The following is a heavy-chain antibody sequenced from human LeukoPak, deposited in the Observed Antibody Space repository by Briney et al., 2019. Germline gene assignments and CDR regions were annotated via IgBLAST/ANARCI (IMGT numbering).Heavy chain of an antibody. CDR1: GGSISSGSYY. CDR3: AGNSGSYPFWFDP. Sequence: SETLSLTCTVSGGSISSGSYYWSWIRQPAGKGLEWIGRIYTSGSTNYNPSLKSRATISVDTSKNQFSLKLNSVTAADTAVYFCAGNSGSYPFWFDPWGQGTRVTVSS. J-gene: IGHJ5*02. V-gene: IGHV4-61*02. CDR2: IYTSGST. D-gene: IGHD1-26*01.